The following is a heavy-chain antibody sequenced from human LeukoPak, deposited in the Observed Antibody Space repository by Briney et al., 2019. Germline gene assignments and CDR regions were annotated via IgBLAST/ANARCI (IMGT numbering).Heavy chain of an antibody. J-gene: IGHJ4*02. CDR2: ISAYNGNT. CDR1: GYIFTSYG. Sequence: ASVTVSCKASGYIFTSYGISWVRQAPGQGLEGIGWISAYNGNTNYAQMVQGRVTMTTDTSTSTAYMELRRLRSDDTAVYYCARHSDYKFWSGYYRCFDHWGQGTLVTVSS. V-gene: IGHV1-18*01. D-gene: IGHD3-3*01. CDR3: ARHSDYKFWSGYYRCFDH.